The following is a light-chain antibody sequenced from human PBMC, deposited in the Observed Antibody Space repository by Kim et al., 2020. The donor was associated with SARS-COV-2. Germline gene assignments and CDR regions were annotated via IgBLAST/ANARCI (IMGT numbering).Light chain of an antibody. J-gene: IGLJ3*02. CDR1: NIGGKS. Sequence: SYELTQPPSVSVAPGKTARITCGGNNIGGKSVHWYQQKPGQAPVLVIYYDSDRPSGIPERFSGSNSGNTATLTISRVEAGDEADYYCQVWGSRMDQRVFG. CDR2: YDS. CDR3: QVWGSRMDQRV. V-gene: IGLV3-21*04.